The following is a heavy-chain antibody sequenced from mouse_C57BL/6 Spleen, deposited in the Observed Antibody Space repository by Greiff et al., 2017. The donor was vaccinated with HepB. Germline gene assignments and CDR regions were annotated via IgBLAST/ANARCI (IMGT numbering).Heavy chain of an antibody. Sequence: QVQLQQPGAELVRPGTSVKLSCKASGYTFTSYWMHWVKQRPGQGLGWIGVIDPSDSYTNYNQKFKGKATLTVDTSSSTDYKQLSSLTSEDSAVYYCARGGYYYGSSYYFDYWGQGTTLTVSS. J-gene: IGHJ2*01. CDR3: ARGGYYYGSSYYFDY. CDR1: GYTFTSYW. CDR2: IDPSDSYT. D-gene: IGHD1-1*01. V-gene: IGHV1-59*01.